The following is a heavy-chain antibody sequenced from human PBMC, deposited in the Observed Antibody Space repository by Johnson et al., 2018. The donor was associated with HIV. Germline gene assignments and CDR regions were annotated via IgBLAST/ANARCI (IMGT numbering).Heavy chain of an antibody. V-gene: IGHV3-30*14. CDR2: ISYDGSQK. Sequence: QVQLVESGGGVVQPGRSLRLSCLASRFTFSNYAMHWVRQAPGQGLEWVTVISYDGSQKYYASSVKGRFTISRDNSKNTLYLQMNSLRTEDTDFYYCAKDTRYYDSSGYPTEAFDIWGQGTMVTVSS. CDR1: RFTFSNYA. CDR3: AKDTRYYDSSGYPTEAFDI. J-gene: IGHJ3*02. D-gene: IGHD3-22*01.